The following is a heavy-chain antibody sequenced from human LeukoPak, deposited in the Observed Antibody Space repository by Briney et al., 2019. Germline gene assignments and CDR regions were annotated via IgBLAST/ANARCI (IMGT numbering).Heavy chain of an antibody. CDR2: IFHSGQT. CDR3: ARVGDSGYGANDY. V-gene: IGHV4-4*02. J-gene: IGHJ4*02. CDR1: GGSISSNNW. D-gene: IGHD5-12*01. Sequence: PSETLSLTCAVSGGSISSNNWWTWVRQPPGKGLEWIGEIFHSGQTNYNPSLKSRVTISMDKSKNQFSLGLNSVTAADTAIYYCARVGDSGYGANDYWGQGILVTVSS.